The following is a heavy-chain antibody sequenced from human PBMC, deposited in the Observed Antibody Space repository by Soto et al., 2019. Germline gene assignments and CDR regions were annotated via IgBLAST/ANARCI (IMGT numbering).Heavy chain of an antibody. CDR3: ARDGYGGKTWFDP. CDR1: GGTFSSYA. CDR2: IIPIFGTA. J-gene: IGHJ5*02. Sequence: SVKVSCKASGGTFSSYAISWLRQSPGQGLEWMGGIIPIFGTANYAQKFQGRVTITADESTSTAYMELSSLRSEDTAVYYCARDGYGGKTWFDPWGQGTLVTVS. V-gene: IGHV1-69*13. D-gene: IGHD4-17*01.